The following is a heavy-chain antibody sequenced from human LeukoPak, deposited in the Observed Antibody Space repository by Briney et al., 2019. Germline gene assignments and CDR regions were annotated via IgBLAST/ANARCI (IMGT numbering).Heavy chain of an antibody. CDR3: ARAKWNFDY. CDR1: GFTFSRYW. J-gene: IGHJ4*02. Sequence: GGSLRLSCAASGFTFSRYWMTWVRQAPGKGPEWVANIKQDGSEKYYVDSVKGRFTISRDNAKNSLYLQMNSLRAEDTAVYYCARAKWNFDYWGQGTLVTVSS. CDR2: IKQDGSEK. V-gene: IGHV3-7*01. D-gene: IGHD1-26*01.